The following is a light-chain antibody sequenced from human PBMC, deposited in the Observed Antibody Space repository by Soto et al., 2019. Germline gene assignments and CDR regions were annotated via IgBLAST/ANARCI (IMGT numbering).Light chain of an antibody. V-gene: IGKV1-27*01. CDR2: AAS. Sequence: DIQMTQSPSSLSASVGDRVTITCRASQGIRNSLAWYQQKPGKVPKLLIYAASTLQFGVPSRFSGSGSGTDFTLTISSLQPEDVATYFCQKCNSAPFTFGPGTKVDIK. CDR1: QGIRNS. CDR3: QKCNSAPFT. J-gene: IGKJ3*01.